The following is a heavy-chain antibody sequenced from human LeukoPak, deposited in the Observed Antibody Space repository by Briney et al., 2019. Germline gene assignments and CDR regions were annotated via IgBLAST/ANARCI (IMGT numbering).Heavy chain of an antibody. D-gene: IGHD3-10*01. Sequence: ASVKVSCKASGGSFSSYGISWVRQAPGQGLEWMGGVLPIFGITNYAQRFQGRVTITADESRSTAYMELSSLTSDDTAVYYCARDYSERAFDYWGQGPLVTVSS. CDR3: ARDYSERAFDY. CDR2: VLPIFGIT. CDR1: GGSFSSYG. J-gene: IGHJ4*02. V-gene: IGHV1-69*13.